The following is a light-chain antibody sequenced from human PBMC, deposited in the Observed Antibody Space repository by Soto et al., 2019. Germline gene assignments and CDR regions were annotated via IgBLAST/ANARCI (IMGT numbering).Light chain of an antibody. J-gene: IGKJ5*01. Sequence: DVQMTQSPSTVSASLGDRVTITCRASQNVADSLAWYQQRPGKAPKLLIYDASILQSGVPSRFSGSGFGTEFTLTINGPQPDDFAVYFCQHFHTRPITFGQGT. V-gene: IGKV1-5*01. CDR1: QNVADS. CDR3: QHFHTRPIT. CDR2: DAS.